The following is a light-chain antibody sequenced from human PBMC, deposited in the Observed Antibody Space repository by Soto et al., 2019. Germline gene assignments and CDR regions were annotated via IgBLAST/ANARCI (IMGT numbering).Light chain of an antibody. CDR3: TSYAGNNIWV. CDR2: EVS. J-gene: IGLJ3*02. CDR1: SSDVGAYNY. V-gene: IGLV2-8*01. Sequence: QSALTQPPSASGSPGQSVTISCTGTSSDVGAYNYVSWYQQYPGKAPKLMIYEVSKRPSGVPDRFSGSKSGKTASLTVSGLQPEDEADYYCTSYAGNNIWVFGGGTKVTV.